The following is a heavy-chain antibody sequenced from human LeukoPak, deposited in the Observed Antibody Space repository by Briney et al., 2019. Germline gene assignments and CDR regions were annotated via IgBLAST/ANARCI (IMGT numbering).Heavy chain of an antibody. Sequence: PSETLSLTCAVSGGSISSSNWWSWVRQPPGKGLEWIGEIYHSGSTNYNPSLKSRVTISVDKSKSQFSLKLSSVTAADTAVYYCATYGGASDAFDIWGQGTMVTVSS. V-gene: IGHV4-4*02. CDR2: IYHSGST. D-gene: IGHD3-10*01. CDR1: GGSISSSNW. CDR3: ATYGGASDAFDI. J-gene: IGHJ3*02.